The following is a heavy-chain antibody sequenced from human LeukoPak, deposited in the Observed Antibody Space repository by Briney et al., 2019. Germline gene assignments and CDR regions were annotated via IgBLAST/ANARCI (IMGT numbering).Heavy chain of an antibody. D-gene: IGHD3-10*01. J-gene: IGHJ4*02. CDR2: MNPNSGNT. V-gene: IGHV1-8*01. CDR1: GYTFTSYD. Sequence: ASVKVSCKASGYTFTSYDINWVRQATGQGLEWMGRMNPNSGNTGYAQKFQGRVTMTRNTSISTAYMELSSLRSEDTAVYYCARGRGLSMVRGVTSAYWGQGTLVTVSS. CDR3: ARGRGLSMVRGVTSAY.